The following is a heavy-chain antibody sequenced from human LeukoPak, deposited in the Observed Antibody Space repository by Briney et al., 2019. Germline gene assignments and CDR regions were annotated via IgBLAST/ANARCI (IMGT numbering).Heavy chain of an antibody. V-gene: IGHV4-4*07. CDR1: GGSISSYY. Sequence: SETLSLTCTVSGGSISSYYWSWIRQPAGKGLEWNGRIYTSGSTNYNPSLKRRVTMSVDTSKNQFSLKLSSVTAADTAVYYCARGATTVTPAPFYYWGQGTLVTVSS. CDR2: IYTSGST. CDR3: ARGATTVTPAPFYY. J-gene: IGHJ4*02. D-gene: IGHD4-17*01.